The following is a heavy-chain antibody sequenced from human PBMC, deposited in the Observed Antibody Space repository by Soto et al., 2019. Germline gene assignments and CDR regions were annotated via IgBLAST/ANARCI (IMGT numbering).Heavy chain of an antibody. CDR3: AKKTDSSSPWGALDI. V-gene: IGHV3-23*01. J-gene: IGHJ3*02. CDR1: GFTFSSYA. D-gene: IGHD6-6*01. CDR2: ISGSGGGT. Sequence: EVQLLESGGGLVQPGGSLRLSCAASGFTFSSYAMTWVRQAPAQGLEWVSGISGSGGGTYYADSVKGRFTISRGSSKNTLYLQMDSLRAEDTAVYYCAKKTDSSSPWGALDIWGQGTMVSVSS.